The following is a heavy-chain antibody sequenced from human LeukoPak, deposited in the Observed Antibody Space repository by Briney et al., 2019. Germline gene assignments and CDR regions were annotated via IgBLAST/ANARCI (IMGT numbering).Heavy chain of an antibody. CDR3: VTHFDSSGPDAFDI. J-gene: IGHJ3*02. D-gene: IGHD3-22*01. CDR1: GGTFSSYA. CDR2: IIPIFGTA. V-gene: IGHV1-69*05. Sequence: SVKVSCKASGGTFSSYAISWVRQAPGQGLEWMGGIIPIFGTANYAQKFQGRVTITTDESTSTAYMELRSLRSEDTAVYYCVTHFDSSGPDAFDIWGQGTMVTVSS.